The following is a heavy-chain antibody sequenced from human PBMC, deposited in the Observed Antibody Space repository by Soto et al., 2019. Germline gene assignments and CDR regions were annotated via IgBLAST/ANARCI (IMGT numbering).Heavy chain of an antibody. CDR2: IIPIFGTA. D-gene: IGHD1-26*01. J-gene: IGHJ6*02. CDR3: ARDHYKREHPQNYYYYYGMDV. Sequence: SVKVSCKASGGTFSSYAISWVRQAPGQGLEWMGGIIPIFGTANYAQKFQGRVTITADESTSTAYMELSSLRSEDTAVYYCARDHYKREHPQNYYYYYGMDVWGQGTTVTVS. V-gene: IGHV1-69*13. CDR1: GGTFSSYA.